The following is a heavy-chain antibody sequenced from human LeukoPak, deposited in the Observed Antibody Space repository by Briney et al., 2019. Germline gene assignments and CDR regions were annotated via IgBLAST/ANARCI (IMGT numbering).Heavy chain of an antibody. J-gene: IGHJ6*02. Sequence: SVTVSCKASGGTFSSYAISWVRQAPGQGLEWMGGIIPIFGTANYAQKFQGRVTITADESTSTAYMELSSLRSEDTAVYYCASPVSRYYYYGMDVWGQGTTVTVSS. CDR3: ASPVSRYYYYGMDV. V-gene: IGHV1-69*13. D-gene: IGHD2-8*01. CDR2: IIPIFGTA. CDR1: GGTFSSYA.